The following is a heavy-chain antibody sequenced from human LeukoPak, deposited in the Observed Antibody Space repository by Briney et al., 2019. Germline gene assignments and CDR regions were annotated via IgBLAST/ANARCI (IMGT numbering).Heavy chain of an antibody. V-gene: IGHV4-38-2*02. D-gene: IGHD6-13*01. Sequence: SETLSLTCSVSGYSISSAYYWGWIRQPPGKGLEWIGSIYHSGSTYYNPSLKSRVTISVDTSKNQFSLKLSSVTATDTAVYYCATDGAVAGFAEYFQHWGQGTLVTVSS. J-gene: IGHJ1*01. CDR2: IYHSGST. CDR3: ATDGAVAGFAEYFQH. CDR1: GYSISSAYY.